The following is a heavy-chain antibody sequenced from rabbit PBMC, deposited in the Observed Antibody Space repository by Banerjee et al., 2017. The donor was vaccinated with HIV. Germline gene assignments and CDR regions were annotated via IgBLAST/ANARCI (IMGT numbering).Heavy chain of an antibody. J-gene: IGHJ3*01. CDR3: ARSYAAYAGDAYGPYTRLDL. CDR2: IYAGSSGST. V-gene: IGHV1S45*01. D-gene: IGHD6-1*01. CDR1: GFSFSNKYV. Sequence: QEQLVESGGDLVKPEGSLTLTCTASGFSFSNKYVMCWVRQAPGKGLEWIACIYAGSSGSTYYASWAKGRFTISKTSSTTVTLQMTSLTAADTATYFCARSYAAYAGDAYGPYTRLDLWGPGTLVTVS.